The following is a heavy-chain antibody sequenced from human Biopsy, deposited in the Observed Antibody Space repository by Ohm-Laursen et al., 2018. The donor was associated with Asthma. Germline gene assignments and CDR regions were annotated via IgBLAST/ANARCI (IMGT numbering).Heavy chain of an antibody. CDR2: ISYDGREK. CDR3: AKDRFDGSVTSHYYYYGIDV. Sequence: LSCAASGFAFGNYAMYWVRQAPGKGPEWVALISYDGREKGYVDSVKGRFTISRDNFRNTLYVEMSSLRPEDSATYYCAKDRFDGSVTSHYYYYGIDVWGQGTAVTVSS. CDR1: GFAFGNYA. D-gene: IGHD3-10*01. V-gene: IGHV3-30*18. J-gene: IGHJ6*02.